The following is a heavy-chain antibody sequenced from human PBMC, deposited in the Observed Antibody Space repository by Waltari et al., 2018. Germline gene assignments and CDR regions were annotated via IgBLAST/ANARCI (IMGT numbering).Heavy chain of an antibody. CDR2: INHTGST. CDR3: ARDLSAAAGSDY. J-gene: IGHJ4*02. D-gene: IGHD6-13*01. Sequence: QVQLQQWGAGLLKPSETLSLTCAVYGGSFSGYYWSWIRQPPGKGLEWIGEINHTGSTNYNPSLKSRVTISVDTSKNQFSLKLSSVTAADTAVYYCARDLSAAAGSDYWGQGTLVTVSS. CDR1: GGSFSGYY. V-gene: IGHV4-34*02.